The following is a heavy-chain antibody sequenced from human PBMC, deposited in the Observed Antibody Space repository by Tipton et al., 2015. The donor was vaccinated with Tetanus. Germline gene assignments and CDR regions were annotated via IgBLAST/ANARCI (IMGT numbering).Heavy chain of an antibody. D-gene: IGHD5-12*01. V-gene: IGHV3-23*01. CDR2: ISGPGTMT. CDR1: GFPFSSFA. J-gene: IGHJ4*02. CDR3: AKFDGYDYWYFDY. Sequence: GSLRLSCAASGFPFSSFAMSWVRQAPGEGLEWVSAISGPGTMTYFADSVKGRFTIFRDNSKNTLSLQMSSLRAEDTAVYYCAKFDGYDYWYFDYWGQGTLVTVSS.